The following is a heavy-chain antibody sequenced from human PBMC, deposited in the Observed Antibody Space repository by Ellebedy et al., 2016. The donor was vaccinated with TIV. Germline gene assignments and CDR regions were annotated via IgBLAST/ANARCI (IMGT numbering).Heavy chain of an antibody. CDR2: ISYDGSNK. CDR1: GFTFSSYA. J-gene: IGHJ6*02. Sequence: GGSLRLXXAASGFTFSSYAMHWVRQAPGKGLEWVAVISYDGSNKYYADSVKGRFTISRDNSKNTLYLQMNSLRAEDTAVYYCASSRSYPRGPKGKGSGSLGYYYGMDVWGQGTTVTVSS. D-gene: IGHD3-10*01. V-gene: IGHV3-30-3*01. CDR3: ASSRSYPRGPKGKGSGSLGYYYGMDV.